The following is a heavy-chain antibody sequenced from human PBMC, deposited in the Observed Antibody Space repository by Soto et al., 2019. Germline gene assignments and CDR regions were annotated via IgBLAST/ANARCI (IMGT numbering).Heavy chain of an antibody. V-gene: IGHV4-59*01. CDR2: IYYSGST. Sequence: PSETLSLTCTVSGGSISSYYWSWIRQPPGKGLEWIGYIYYSGSTNYNPSLKSRVTISVDTSKNQFSLKLSSVTAADTAVYYCATLSGDLYYFDYWGQGTLVTVSS. J-gene: IGHJ4*02. CDR3: ATLSGDLYYFDY. CDR1: GGSISSYY. D-gene: IGHD3-3*02.